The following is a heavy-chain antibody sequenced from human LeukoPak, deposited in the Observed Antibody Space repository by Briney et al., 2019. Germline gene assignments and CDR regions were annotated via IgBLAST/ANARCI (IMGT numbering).Heavy chain of an antibody. J-gene: IGHJ4*02. D-gene: IGHD6-13*01. CDR2: INPNSGGT. Sequence: ASVKVSCMASGYTFTGYYMHWVRQAPGQGLEWMGWINPNSGGTNYAQKFQGRVTMTRDTSFSTAYMELSRLRSDDTAVYYCARAYSSSWYWGQGTLVTVSS. CDR1: GYTFTGYY. V-gene: IGHV1-2*02. CDR3: ARAYSSSWY.